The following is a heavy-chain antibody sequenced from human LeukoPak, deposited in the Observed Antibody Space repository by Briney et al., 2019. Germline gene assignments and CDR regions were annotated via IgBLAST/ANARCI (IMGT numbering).Heavy chain of an antibody. V-gene: IGHV3-23*01. CDR1: GFSFRNYA. J-gene: IGHJ6*02. D-gene: IGHD1-14*01. CDR2: ISGDGGMT. CDR3: ARAPPGYYYYYGMDV. Sequence: GGSLRLSCAASGFSFRNYAMSWVRQAPGEGLEWVSGISGDGGMTYYADSVKGRFTISRDVSKNTLFLQMNSLRTEDTAVYYCARAPPGYYYYYGMDVWGQGTTVTVSS.